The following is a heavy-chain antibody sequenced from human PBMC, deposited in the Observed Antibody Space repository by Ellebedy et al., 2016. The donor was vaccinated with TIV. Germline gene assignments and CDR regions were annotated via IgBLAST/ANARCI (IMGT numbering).Heavy chain of an antibody. V-gene: IGHV3-33*01. J-gene: IGHJ4*02. Sequence: GESLKISCAASGFTFSTYGMHWVRQAPGKGLEWVAVIWYDGSNKYYADSVKGRFTISRDNSKNTLYLQMNNLRAEDTAVYYCARDRGITGTGAFDYWGQGTLVTVSS. CDR2: IWYDGSNK. CDR3: ARDRGITGTGAFDY. D-gene: IGHD1-20*01. CDR1: GFTFSTYG.